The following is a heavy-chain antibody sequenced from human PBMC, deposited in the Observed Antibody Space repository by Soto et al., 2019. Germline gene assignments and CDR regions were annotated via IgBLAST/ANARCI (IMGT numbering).Heavy chain of an antibody. Sequence: GWSLRLSCAASGFTFSSYGMHWVRQAPGKGLEWVAVISYDGSNKYYADSVKGRFTISRDNSKNTLYLQMNSLRAEDTAVYYCAKEERITIFGVASYAFDVWGQGTMVTVSS. J-gene: IGHJ3*01. D-gene: IGHD3-3*01. CDR1: GFTFSSYG. CDR2: ISYDGSNK. CDR3: AKEERITIFGVASYAFDV. V-gene: IGHV3-30*18.